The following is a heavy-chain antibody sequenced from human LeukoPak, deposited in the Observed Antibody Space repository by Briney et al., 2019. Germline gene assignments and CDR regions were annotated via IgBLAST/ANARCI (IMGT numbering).Heavy chain of an antibody. J-gene: IGHJ4*02. CDR2: IHHSGST. CDR3: ARNGYYSADY. CDR1: GGSISSGYW. Sequence: SGTLSLTCAVSGGSISSGYWWSWVRQPPGKGLEWIGEIHHSGSTNYNPSLGSRATISVDKSKNQFSLNLNSVTAADTAVYYCARNGYYSADYWGQGTLVTVSS. D-gene: IGHD4-17*01. V-gene: IGHV4-4*02.